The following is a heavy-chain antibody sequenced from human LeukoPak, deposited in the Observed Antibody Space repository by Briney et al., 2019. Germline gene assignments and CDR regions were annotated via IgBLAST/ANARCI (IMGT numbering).Heavy chain of an antibody. J-gene: IGHJ3*02. CDR1: GGSISSYY. CDR3: ARDQYYPDAFDI. D-gene: IGHD3-10*01. CDR2: IYYSGST. V-gene: IGHV4-59*12. Sequence: SETLSLTCTVSGGSISSYYWSWIRQPPGKGLEWIGYIYYSGSTNYNPSLKSRVTISVDTSKNQFSLKLSSVTAADTAVYYCARDQYYPDAFDIWGQGTMVTVSS.